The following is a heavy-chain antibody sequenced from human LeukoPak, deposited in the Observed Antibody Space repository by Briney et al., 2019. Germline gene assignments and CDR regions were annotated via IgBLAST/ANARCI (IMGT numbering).Heavy chain of an antibody. CDR2: INPNSGGT. V-gene: IGHV1-2*02. CDR3: ARRMEKESPPDY. D-gene: IGHD1-1*01. CDR1: GYTFTGYY. Sequence: ASVKVSCKASGYTFTGYYMHWVRQAPGQGLEWMGWINPNSGGTNYAQKFQGRVTISVDTSKNQFSLKLSSVTAADTAVYYCARRMEKESPPDYWGQGTLVTVSS. J-gene: IGHJ4*02.